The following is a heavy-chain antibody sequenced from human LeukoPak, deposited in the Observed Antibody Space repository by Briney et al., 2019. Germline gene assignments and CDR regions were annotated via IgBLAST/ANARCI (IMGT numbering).Heavy chain of an antibody. V-gene: IGHV4-39*07. J-gene: IGHJ4*02. D-gene: IGHD2-8*01. CDR3: ARDVLSFDY. Sequence: SETLSLTCTVSGGSISTSNYYWGWIRQPPGKGLEWIGNIFYSGSTYYSPSLKSRVTISLDTSRNQFSLKLSSVTAADTAVYYCARDVLSFDYWGQGTLVTVSS. CDR1: GGSISTSNYY. CDR2: IFYSGST.